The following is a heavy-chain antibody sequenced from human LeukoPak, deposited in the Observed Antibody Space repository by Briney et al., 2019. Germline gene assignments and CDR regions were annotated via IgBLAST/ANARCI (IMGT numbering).Heavy chain of an antibody. V-gene: IGHV4-30-2*01. J-gene: IGHJ4*02. CDR2: IYHSGST. CDR3: ARADYVRGYYFDY. Sequence: PSETLSLTCAVSGGSISSGGYSWSWIRQPPGKGLEWIGYIYHSGSTYYNPSLKSRVTISVDRSKNQFSLKLSSVAAADTAVYYCARADYVRGYYFDYWGQGTLVTVSS. CDR1: GGSISSGGYS. D-gene: IGHD4-17*01.